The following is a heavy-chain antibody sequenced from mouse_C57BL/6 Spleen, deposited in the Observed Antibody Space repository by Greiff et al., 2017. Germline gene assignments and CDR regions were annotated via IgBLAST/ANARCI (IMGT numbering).Heavy chain of an antibody. J-gene: IGHJ3*01. CDR1: GFTITDYY. CDR2: IDPENGDT. Sequence: VQLQQSGAELVRPGASVKMSCTASGFTITDYYMHWVKQRPEQGLEWIGWIDPENGDTEYASKFQGKATITADTSSNTAYLQLSSLTSEDTAVYYCTRVTTAYWGQGTLVTVSA. CDR3: TRVTTAY. D-gene: IGHD2-12*01. V-gene: IGHV14-4*01.